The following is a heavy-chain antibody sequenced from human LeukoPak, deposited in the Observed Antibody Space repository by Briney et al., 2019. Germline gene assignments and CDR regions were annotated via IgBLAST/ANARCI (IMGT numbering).Heavy chain of an antibody. CDR3: ARELHYYDSSGYRLFQGDRILEYYYGMDV. D-gene: IGHD3-22*01. Sequence: PGGSLRLSCAASGFTVSSNYMSWVRQAPGKGLEWVSVIYSGGSTYYADSVKGRFTISRDNSKDTLYLQMNSLRAEDTAVYYCARELHYYDSSGYRLFQGDRILEYYYGMDVWGQGTTVTVSS. J-gene: IGHJ6*02. V-gene: IGHV3-53*01. CDR1: GFTVSSNY. CDR2: IYSGGST.